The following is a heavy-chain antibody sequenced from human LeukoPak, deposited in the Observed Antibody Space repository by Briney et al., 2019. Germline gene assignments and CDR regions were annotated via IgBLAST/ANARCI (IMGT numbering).Heavy chain of an antibody. CDR3: ASVESLGEPFDC. J-gene: IGHJ4*02. D-gene: IGHD3-16*01. CDR1: GFTFSDYY. Sequence: GGSLRLSCAASGFTFSDYYMSWIRQAPGKGLEWVSYISSSGSTIYYADSVKGRFTISRDNAKNSLYLQMNSLRAEDTAVYYCASVESLGEPFDCWGQGTLVTVSS. V-gene: IGHV3-11*01. CDR2: ISSSGSTI.